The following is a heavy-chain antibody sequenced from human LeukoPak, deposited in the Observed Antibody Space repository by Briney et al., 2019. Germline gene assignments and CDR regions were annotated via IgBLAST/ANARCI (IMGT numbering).Heavy chain of an antibody. D-gene: IGHD3-22*01. Sequence: PGGSLRLSCVASELTFSRHAMHWVRQAPGKGLEWVAVIWYDGSNKYYADSVKGRSTISRDNSNNTLYLQLNSLRADDTAVYYCAKVTDSSGYFPSDYWGQGTLVTVSS. CDR2: IWYDGSNK. CDR1: ELTFSRHA. J-gene: IGHJ4*02. CDR3: AKVTDSSGYFPSDY. V-gene: IGHV3-33*06.